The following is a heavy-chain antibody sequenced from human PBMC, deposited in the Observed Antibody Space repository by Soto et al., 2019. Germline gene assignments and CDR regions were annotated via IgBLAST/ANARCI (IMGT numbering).Heavy chain of an antibody. CDR1: GFTLSTRW. V-gene: IGHV3-7*01. Sequence: GGSLRLSCVASGFTLSTRWMSWVRQAPGKGLEWVASMKPDGGENYYVDSVKGRFTISRDIARNSLNLQMNSLRVEDTAVYYCARSGSGCLDIWGPGTMVTVSS. CDR3: ARSGSGCLDI. CDR2: MKPDGGEN. J-gene: IGHJ3*02. D-gene: IGHD6-19*01.